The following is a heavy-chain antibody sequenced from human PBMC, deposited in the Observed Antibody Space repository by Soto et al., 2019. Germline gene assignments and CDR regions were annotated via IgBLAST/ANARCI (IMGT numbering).Heavy chain of an antibody. CDR2: INPNSGGT. CDR1: GYTFTGYY. Sequence: ASVKVSCKASGYTFTGYYMHWVRQAPGQGLEWMGWINPNSGGTNYAQKFQGRVTMTRDTSISTAYMELSRLRSDDTAVYYCARDLGLIWFGELLQWFDPWGQGTLVTVSS. CDR3: ARDLGLIWFGELLQWFDP. V-gene: IGHV1-2*02. D-gene: IGHD3-10*01. J-gene: IGHJ5*02.